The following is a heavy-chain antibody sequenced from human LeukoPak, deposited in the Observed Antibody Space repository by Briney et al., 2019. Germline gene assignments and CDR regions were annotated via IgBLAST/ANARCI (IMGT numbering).Heavy chain of an antibody. CDR3: AKDGGVGFDY. J-gene: IGHJ4*02. V-gene: IGHV3-33*06. Sequence: GRSLRLSCAASGFTFSSYDMHWVRQAPGKGLEWVAVIWYDGSNKYYADSVKGRFTISRDNSKNTLYLQMNSLRAEDTAVYYCAKDGGVGFDYWGQGTLVTVSS. CDR2: IWYDGSNK. D-gene: IGHD3-16*01. CDR1: GFTFSSYD.